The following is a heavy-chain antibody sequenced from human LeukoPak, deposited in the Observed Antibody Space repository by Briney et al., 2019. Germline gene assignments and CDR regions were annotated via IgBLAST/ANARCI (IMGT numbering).Heavy chain of an antibody. D-gene: IGHD1-1*01. CDR3: ARDRWRNGIDY. Sequence: GGSLRLSCAASGFTFSSYSMNWVRHAPGKGLEGVSSISSSSSYIYYADSVKGRFTISRDNAKNSLFLQMNSLRAEDTAVYYCARDRWRNGIDYWGQGTLVTVSS. V-gene: IGHV3-21*01. J-gene: IGHJ4*02. CDR1: GFTFSSYS. CDR2: ISSSSSYI.